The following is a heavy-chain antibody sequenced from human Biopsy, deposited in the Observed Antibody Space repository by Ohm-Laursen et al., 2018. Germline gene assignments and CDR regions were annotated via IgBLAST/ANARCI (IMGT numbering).Heavy chain of an antibody. CDR2: ISETSSHI. D-gene: IGHD6-6*01. CDR1: GFTFSSFS. CDR3: ARDSSRRAREGGMDV. J-gene: IGHJ6*02. Sequence: LLLTRAASGFTFSSFSMNWVRQAPGKGLEWISYISETSSHIYDADSVRGRFTVARDIAKNSLYLQLNSLRVEDTAVYYCARDSSRRAREGGMDVWGQGTTVTVSS. V-gene: IGHV3-21*01.